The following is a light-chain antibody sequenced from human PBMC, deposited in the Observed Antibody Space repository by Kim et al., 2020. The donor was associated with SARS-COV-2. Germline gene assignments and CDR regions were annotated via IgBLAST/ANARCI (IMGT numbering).Light chain of an antibody. CDR2: GKN. J-gene: IGLJ2*01. V-gene: IGLV3-19*01. Sequence: VGQPVRITCQGDSLRSYYASWYQQKPGQAPVLVIYGKNNRPSGIPDRFSGSSSGNTASLTITGAQAEDEADYYCNSRDSSGNHLVFGGGTKLTVL. CDR1: SLRSYY. CDR3: NSRDSSGNHLV.